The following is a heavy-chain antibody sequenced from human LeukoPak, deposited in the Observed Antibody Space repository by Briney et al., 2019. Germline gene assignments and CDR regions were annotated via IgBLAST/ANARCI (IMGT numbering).Heavy chain of an antibody. CDR1: GFAFSSYG. CDR2: IWYDGSNK. Sequence: GGSLRLSCAASGFAFSSYGMHWVRQAPGKGLEWVALIWYDGSNKYYADSVKGRFTISRDSSKNTLYVQMNSLRADDTAVYYCTKDASYAREFDNSGFFIDWGQGTLVTVSS. J-gene: IGHJ4*02. V-gene: IGHV3-33*06. D-gene: IGHD3-22*01. CDR3: TKDASYAREFDNSGFFID.